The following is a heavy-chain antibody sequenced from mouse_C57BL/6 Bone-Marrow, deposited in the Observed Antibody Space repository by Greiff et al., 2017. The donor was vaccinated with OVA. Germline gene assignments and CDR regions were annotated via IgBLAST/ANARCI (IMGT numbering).Heavy chain of an antibody. D-gene: IGHD3-1*01. V-gene: IGHV5-4*01. CDR2: ISDGGSST. J-gene: IGHJ3*01. Sequence: EVQGVESGGGLVKPGGSLKLSCAASGFTFSSYAMSWVRQTPEKGLEWVATISDGGSSTYYSDNVKGRFIISIANAKTNLYLQMSHLRSEDTAMYYCAREGGYDRVFVAYWGRGTVVTVSA. CDR3: AREGGYDRVFVAY. CDR1: GFTFSSYA.